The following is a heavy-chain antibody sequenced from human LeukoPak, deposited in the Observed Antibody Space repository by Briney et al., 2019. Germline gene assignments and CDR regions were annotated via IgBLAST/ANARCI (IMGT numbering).Heavy chain of an antibody. V-gene: IGHV3-48*02. CDR2: IRTTAEGAKYA. CDR1: GFTFDDYA. CDR3: ATDQRYAFDY. Sequence: GGSLRLSCAASGFTFDDYAMNWVRQAPGKGLERISNIRTTAEGAKYAYYADSVKGRVTISRDDGENTLYLHMNSLRDDDTAVYYCATDQRYAFDYWGQGILVTVSS. J-gene: IGHJ4*02. D-gene: IGHD3-9*01.